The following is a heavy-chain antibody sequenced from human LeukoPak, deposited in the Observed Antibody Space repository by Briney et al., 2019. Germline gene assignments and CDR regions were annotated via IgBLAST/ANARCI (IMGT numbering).Heavy chain of an antibody. J-gene: IGHJ4*02. V-gene: IGHV3-7*01. CDR3: AKDGSDYVWGSYRPDSVFDY. CDR2: INPDGRDT. D-gene: IGHD3-16*02. CDR1: GFTFNRCW. Sequence: GGSLRLSCVVSGFTFNRCWMNWVRQAPGKGLEWVAHINPDGRDTYYVDSVKGRFTISRDNAQNSMYLQMNSLRAEDTAVYYCAKDGSDYVWGSYRPDSVFDYWGQGTLVTVSS.